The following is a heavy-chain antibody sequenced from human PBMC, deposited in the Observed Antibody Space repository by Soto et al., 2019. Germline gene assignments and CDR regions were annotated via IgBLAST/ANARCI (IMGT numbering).Heavy chain of an antibody. CDR2: ISGSSTI. Sequence: EVQLVESGGGLVQPGGSLRVSCAASGFTFSSYSINWVRQAPGQGLEWVSYISGSSTIYYADAVKGRFTISRDNAKNSLYLQMNSLRAEDSSVYYCARVGVGLFGMEVWGQGTTVTVSS. D-gene: IGHD2-15*01. CDR1: GFTFSSYS. V-gene: IGHV3-48*01. J-gene: IGHJ6*02. CDR3: ARVGVGLFGMEV.